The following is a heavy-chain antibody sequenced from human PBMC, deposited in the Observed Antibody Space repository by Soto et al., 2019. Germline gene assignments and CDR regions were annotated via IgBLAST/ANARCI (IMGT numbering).Heavy chain of an antibody. CDR3: ARGPYSSGWSLNWFDP. J-gene: IGHJ5*02. V-gene: IGHV4-34*01. CDR1: GGSFSGYY. Sequence: SETLSLTCAVYGGSFSGYYWSWIRQPPGKGLEWIGEINHSGSTNYNPSLKSRVTISVDTSKNQFSLKLSSVTAADTAVYYCARGPYSSGWSLNWFDPWGQGTLVTVS. D-gene: IGHD6-19*01. CDR2: INHSGST.